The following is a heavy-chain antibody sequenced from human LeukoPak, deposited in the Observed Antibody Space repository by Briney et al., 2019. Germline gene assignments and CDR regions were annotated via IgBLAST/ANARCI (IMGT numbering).Heavy chain of an antibody. CDR1: GFTYSDYY. CDR2: ISSSSSYT. J-gene: IGHJ5*01. D-gene: IGHD3-9*01. Sequence: GGSLRLSCAASGFTYSDYYMSWIRQAPGKGLEWVSYISSSSSYTNYADSVKGRFTISRDNSKNTLYLQMNGLRAEDTAVYYCAWSALTGPGWIDSWGQGTLVTVSS. CDR3: AWSALTGPGWIDS. V-gene: IGHV3-11*03.